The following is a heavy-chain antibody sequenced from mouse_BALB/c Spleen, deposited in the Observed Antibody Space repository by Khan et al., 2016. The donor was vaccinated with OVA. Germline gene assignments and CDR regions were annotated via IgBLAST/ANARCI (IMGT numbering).Heavy chain of an antibody. CDR2: IDPFNDDT. Sequence: VQLQQSGPELMKPGASVKISCKASGYSFTTYYIHWVKQSHGKSLEWIGYIDPFNDDTNYNQNFKGKATLTVDKSSSTAYMHLSSLTSEDSAVYYCARHGSISWFAYWGQGTLVTVSA. CDR1: GYSFTTYY. D-gene: IGHD1-1*01. V-gene: IGHV1S135*01. J-gene: IGHJ3*01. CDR3: ARHGSISWFAY.